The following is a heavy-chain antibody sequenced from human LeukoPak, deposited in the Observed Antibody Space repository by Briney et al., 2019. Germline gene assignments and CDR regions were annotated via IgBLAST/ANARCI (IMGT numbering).Heavy chain of an antibody. Sequence: GGSLRLSCAASGFTVSSKYMSWVRQAPGKGLEWVSIIYGGYNTYYADSVKGRFTISRDNSKNTLYLQMNSLRAEDTAVYYCARDQTLDFWSVNYYYYYGMDVWGQGTTVTVSS. CDR1: GFTVSSKY. V-gene: IGHV3-66*01. CDR2: IYGGYNT. J-gene: IGHJ6*02. CDR3: ARDQTLDFWSVNYYYYYGMDV. D-gene: IGHD3-3*01.